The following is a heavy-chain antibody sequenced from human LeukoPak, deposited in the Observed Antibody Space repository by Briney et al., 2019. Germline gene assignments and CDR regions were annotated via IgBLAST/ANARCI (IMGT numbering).Heavy chain of an antibody. Sequence: ASVKVSCKASGYTFTSYGISWVRQAPGQGLEWMGCICAYNGNTNYAQNLQGRVTMTTDTSTSTAYMDLRSLRADDTAVYYCAREGPPQWLAAPFDYWGQGTLVTVSS. CDR2: ICAYNGNT. J-gene: IGHJ4*02. CDR1: GYTFTSYG. V-gene: IGHV1-18*01. D-gene: IGHD6-19*01. CDR3: AREGPPQWLAAPFDY.